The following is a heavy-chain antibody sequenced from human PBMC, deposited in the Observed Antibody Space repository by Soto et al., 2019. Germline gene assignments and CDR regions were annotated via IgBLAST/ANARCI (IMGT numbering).Heavy chain of an antibody. Sequence: ASVKVSCKASGYTFTSYGISWVRQAAGQGLEWMVWISAYNANTNHAQKPQGRVTMTTDTSTSTAYMELRSLKSDDTDVYYRARDSSGWRRDDWGQGTLVTVSS. D-gene: IGHD6-19*01. J-gene: IGHJ4*02. CDR1: GYTFTSYG. V-gene: IGHV1-18*04. CDR3: ARDSSGWRRDD. CDR2: ISAYNANT.